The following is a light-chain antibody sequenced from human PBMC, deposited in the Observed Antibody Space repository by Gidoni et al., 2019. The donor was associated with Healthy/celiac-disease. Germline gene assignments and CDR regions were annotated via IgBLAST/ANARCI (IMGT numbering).Light chain of an antibody. CDR3: QQSYSTPVT. J-gene: IGKJ3*01. V-gene: IGKV1-39*01. CDR1: QSISSY. Sequence: DIQMTQSPSSLSASVGDRVTIPCRASQSISSYLNWYQQKPGKAPKLLIYAASSLQSGVPSRFSGSGSGTDFTLTISSLQPEDFATYYCQQSYSTPVTFXPXTKVDIK. CDR2: AAS.